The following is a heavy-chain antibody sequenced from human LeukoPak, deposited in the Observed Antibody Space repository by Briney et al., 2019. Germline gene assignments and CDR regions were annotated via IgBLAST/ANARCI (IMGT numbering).Heavy chain of an antibody. V-gene: IGHV4-61*10. Sequence: PSETLSLTCTVSSGSISSGTYYWSWIRQPAGKGLEWIGRIYSSGSTNYNPSLKSRVTISVDTSKNQFSLKLSSVTAADTAVYYCARDWDDAFDIWGQGTMVTVSS. CDR3: ARDWDDAFDI. CDR1: SGSISSGTYY. J-gene: IGHJ3*02. CDR2: IYSSGST. D-gene: IGHD7-27*01.